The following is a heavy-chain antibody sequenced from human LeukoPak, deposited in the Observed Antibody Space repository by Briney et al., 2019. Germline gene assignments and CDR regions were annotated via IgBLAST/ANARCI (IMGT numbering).Heavy chain of an antibody. D-gene: IGHD5-18*01. CDR3: ARVDATMVFYAMDV. Sequence: LSETLSLTCTVSGGSISSGGYYWSWIRQHPGKGLEWIGYIYYSGSTYYNPSLKSRVTMSVDTSKNQFSLTLNSVTAADTAVYYCARVDATMVFYAMDVWGQGTTVTVSS. CDR2: IYYSGST. V-gene: IGHV4-31*03. CDR1: GGSISSGGYY. J-gene: IGHJ6*02.